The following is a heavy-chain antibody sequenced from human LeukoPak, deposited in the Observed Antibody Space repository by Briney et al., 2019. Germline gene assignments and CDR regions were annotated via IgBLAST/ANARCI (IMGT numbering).Heavy chain of an antibody. CDR3: VRTVGYCSSTSCYRNFDY. V-gene: IGHV5-51*01. J-gene: IGHJ4*02. CDR2: IYPGDSDT. D-gene: IGHD2-2*02. Sequence: RGEFLKISCKGSGYRFNSYWIGWVRQMPGKGLEGMGIIYPGDSDTRYSPSFQGQVTISADKSISTAYLQWSSLKASDTAIYYCVRTVGYCSSTSCYRNFDYWGQGTLVTVPS. CDR1: GYRFNSYW.